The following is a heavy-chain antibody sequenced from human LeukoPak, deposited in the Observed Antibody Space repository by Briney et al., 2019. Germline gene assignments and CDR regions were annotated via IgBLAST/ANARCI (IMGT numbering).Heavy chain of an antibody. CDR2: VDHTGST. Sequence: PSETLSLTCSVSDDSITMYYWTWIRQPPGKGLEWIGYVDHTGSTNFNPSLNGRVSISRDTSKNQFSLKLSSVTAADTAVYYCARGSSGWYWGQGTLVTVSS. V-gene: IGHV4-59*12. D-gene: IGHD6-19*01. CDR1: DDSITMYY. CDR3: ARGSSGWY. J-gene: IGHJ4*02.